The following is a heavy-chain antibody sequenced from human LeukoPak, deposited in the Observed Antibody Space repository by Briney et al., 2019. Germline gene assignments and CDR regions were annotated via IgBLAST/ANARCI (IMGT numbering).Heavy chain of an antibody. D-gene: IGHD6-13*01. J-gene: IGHJ4*02. CDR1: GFTFSSSA. CDR2: ISGSGDST. CDR3: ARDQRSSWYYFDY. V-gene: IGHV3-23*01. Sequence: GGSLRLSCAASGFTFSSSAMSWVRQAPGKGLEWVSAISGSGDSTYYADSVKGRFTISRDNPKSTLYLQMNSLRAEDTAVYYCARDQRSSWYYFDYWGQGTLVTVSS.